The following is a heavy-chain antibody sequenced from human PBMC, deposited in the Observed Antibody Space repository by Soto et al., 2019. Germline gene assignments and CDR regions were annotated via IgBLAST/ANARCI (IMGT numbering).Heavy chain of an antibody. V-gene: IGHV4-59*08. J-gene: IGHJ5*02. CDR2: IYYSGST. Sequence: TLSLTCTVSGGSISSYYWSWIRQPPGKGLEWIGYIYYSGSTNYNPSLKSRVTISVDTSKNQFSLKLSSVTAADTAVYYCARSGGIAVAGFQKYNWFDPWGQGNLVTVSS. CDR3: ARSGGIAVAGFQKYNWFDP. CDR1: GGSISSYY. D-gene: IGHD6-19*01.